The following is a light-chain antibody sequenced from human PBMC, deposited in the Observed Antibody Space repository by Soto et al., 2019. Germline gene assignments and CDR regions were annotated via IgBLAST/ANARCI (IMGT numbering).Light chain of an antibody. J-gene: IGKJ4*01. V-gene: IGKV3-15*01. Sequence: EIVLTQSPGTLSLSPGERATLSCRASRSFASSNLAWYQQKPGQAPRLLMFRTSSRATGFPARFSGSGSGTEFNLTTSSLQSEDFGVYYCQQYNNWPRATFGGGTKVDIK. CDR3: QQYNNWPRAT. CDR2: RTS. CDR1: RSFASSN.